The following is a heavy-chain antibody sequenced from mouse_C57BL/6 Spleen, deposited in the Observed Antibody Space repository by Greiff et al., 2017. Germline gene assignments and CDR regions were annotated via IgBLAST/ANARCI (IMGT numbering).Heavy chain of an antibody. D-gene: IGHD2-4*01. CDR1: GYTFTSYW. CDR3: AGWDDYGLRFGY. V-gene: IGHV1-64*01. CDR2: IHPNSGST. Sequence: QVQLKQPGAELVKPGASVKLSCKASGYTFTSYWMHWVKQRPGQGLEWIGMIHPNSGSTNYNEKFKSKATLTVDKSSSTAYMQLSSLTSEDSAVYYCAGWDDYGLRFGYWGQGTLVTVSA. J-gene: IGHJ3*01.